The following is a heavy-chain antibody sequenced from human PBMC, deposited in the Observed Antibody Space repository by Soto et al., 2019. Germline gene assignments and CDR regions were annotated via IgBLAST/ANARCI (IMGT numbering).Heavy chain of an antibody. Sequence: QVQLQQWGAGLLKPSETLSLTCAVYGGAFSGYYWSWIRQPPGQGLVWFGEINHSGSTNYNPSLQSRVTISVDASKNQFSLKLSSVTAADTAVYYCARGPSVVVVAAHGLRWFDPWGQGTLVTVSS. CDR3: ARGPSVVVVAAHGLRWFDP. CDR1: GGAFSGYY. J-gene: IGHJ5*02. V-gene: IGHV4-34*01. D-gene: IGHD2-15*01. CDR2: INHSGST.